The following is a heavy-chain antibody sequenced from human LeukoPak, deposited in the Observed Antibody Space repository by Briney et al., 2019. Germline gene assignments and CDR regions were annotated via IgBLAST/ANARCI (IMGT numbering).Heavy chain of an antibody. CDR2: IKNKTDGRAT. V-gene: IGHV3-15*01. Sequence: PGGSLRLSCEASGFNFSDVWMNWVRQAPGKGLEWIGRIKNKTDGRATEYAAPAKGRFTISRDDSKSTVYLHMNSLKTEDTALYYCVTRITSTGDYWGQGTLVTVSS. CDR3: VTRITSTGDY. CDR1: GFNFSDVW. J-gene: IGHJ4*02. D-gene: IGHD3-16*01.